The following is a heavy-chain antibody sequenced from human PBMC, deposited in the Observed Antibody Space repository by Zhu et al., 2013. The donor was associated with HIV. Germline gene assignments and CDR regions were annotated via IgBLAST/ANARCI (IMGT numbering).Heavy chain of an antibody. J-gene: IGHJ6*02. CDR1: GGTFSSYA. Sequence: QVQLVQSGAEVKKPGSSVKVSCKASGGTFSSYAISWVRQAPGQGLEWMGGIIPIFGTANYAQKFQGRVTITADESTSTAYMELSSLRSEDTAVYYCARVSPLDFWSSQGYYYYGMDVWGQGTTVTVSS. D-gene: IGHD3-3*01. CDR2: IIPIFGTA. V-gene: IGHV1-69*12. CDR3: ARVSPLDFWSSQGYYYYGMDV.